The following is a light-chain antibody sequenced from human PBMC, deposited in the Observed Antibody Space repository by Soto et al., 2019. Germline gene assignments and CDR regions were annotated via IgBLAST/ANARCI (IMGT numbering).Light chain of an antibody. CDR2: GAS. V-gene: IGKV3-15*01. J-gene: IGKJ1*01. CDR3: QQYNNWPRT. CDR1: QSVSSN. Sequence: EIVMTQSPATLSVSPGERATLSCRASQSVSSNLAWYQQKPGQVPRLLIYGASTRATGIPARFSGSGSGTGFTLTISSLQSEDFAVYYCQQYNNWPRTFGQGAKVEIK.